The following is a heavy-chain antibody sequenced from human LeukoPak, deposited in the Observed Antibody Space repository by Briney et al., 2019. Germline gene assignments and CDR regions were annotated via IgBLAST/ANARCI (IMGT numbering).Heavy chain of an antibody. CDR2: IKHDSSEI. CDR1: GFIFRSDW. D-gene: IGHD4-17*01. J-gene: IGHJ5*02. Sequence: GGSLRLSCAASGFIFRSDWMSWVRQAPGKGLEWVVNIKHDSSEIKYVYSLRGRFTVSKDNANNSPQLQIDNITVDDTAMYFCAKWDLFGDYFWFDPRGQGTLVIVSS. V-gene: IGHV3-7*01. CDR3: AKWDLFGDYFWFDP.